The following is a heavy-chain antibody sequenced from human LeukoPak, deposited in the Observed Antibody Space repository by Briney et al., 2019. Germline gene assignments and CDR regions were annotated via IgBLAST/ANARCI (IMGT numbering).Heavy chain of an antibody. CDR1: GFTFSSYE. J-gene: IGHJ6*03. Sequence: PGGSLRLSCAASGFTFSSYEMNWVRQAPGKGLEWVSYISSSGSTIYYADSVKGRFTISRDNAKNSLYLQMNSLRAEDTAVYYCARVGGYSYGYHYYYYMDVWGKGTTVTVSS. V-gene: IGHV3-48*03. D-gene: IGHD5-18*01. CDR2: ISSSGSTI. CDR3: ARVGGYSYGYHYYYYMDV.